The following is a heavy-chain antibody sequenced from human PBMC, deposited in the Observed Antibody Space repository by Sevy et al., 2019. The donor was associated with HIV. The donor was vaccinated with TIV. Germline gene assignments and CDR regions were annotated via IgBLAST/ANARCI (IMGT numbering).Heavy chain of an antibody. V-gene: IGHV3-21*01. CDR2: ISSSSYI. J-gene: IGHJ6*02. D-gene: IGHD2-15*01. Sequence: GGSLRLSCAASGFIFSSYSMNWVRQAPGKGLEWVSSISSSSYIYYADSVKGRFTISRDNAKNSLYLQMNSLRAEDTAVYYCARDQPYIVVVVAVPGYYYGMDVWGQGTTVTVSS. CDR1: GFIFSSYS. CDR3: ARDQPYIVVVVAVPGYYYGMDV.